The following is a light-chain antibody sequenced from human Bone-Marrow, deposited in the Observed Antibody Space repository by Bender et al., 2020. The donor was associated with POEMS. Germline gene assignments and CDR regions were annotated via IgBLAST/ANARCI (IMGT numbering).Light chain of an antibody. CDR1: SSNIVSNY. V-gene: IGLV1-47*01. CDR2: RNN. Sequence: QSVLTQPPSASGTPGQRVTMSCSGSSSNIVSNYVYWYQQLPGTAPKLVILRNNQRPSGVPDRFSGSKSGTSASLAISGLHSEDEADYYCVAWDDTLNGWVFGGGTKLTVL. CDR3: VAWDDTLNGWV. J-gene: IGLJ2*01.